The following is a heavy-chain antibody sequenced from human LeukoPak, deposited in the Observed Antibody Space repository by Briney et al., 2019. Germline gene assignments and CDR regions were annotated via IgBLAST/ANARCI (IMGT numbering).Heavy chain of an antibody. Sequence: GGSLRLSCATSGFTFRNHGMHWVRQAPGKGLEWVAFIRYDELQDYYADSVRGRFTISRDNSKSALYLQMGSLRPEDTAMYYCVRDFSNYVAFFDSWGQGVLVTVST. CDR2: IRYDELQD. CDR3: VRDFSNYVAFFDS. D-gene: IGHD4-11*01. CDR1: GFTFRNHG. V-gene: IGHV3-30*02. J-gene: IGHJ4*02.